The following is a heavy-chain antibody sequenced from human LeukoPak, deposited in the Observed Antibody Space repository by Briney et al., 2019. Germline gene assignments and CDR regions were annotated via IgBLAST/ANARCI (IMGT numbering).Heavy chain of an antibody. CDR2: ISYDGSNK. D-gene: IGHD4/OR15-4a*01. V-gene: IGHV3-30-3*01. CDR1: GFTFSSYA. CDR3: AREGPDYMRAFDI. Sequence: GRSLRLSCAASGFTFSSYAMHWVRQAPGKGLEWVAVISYDGSNKYYADSVKGRFTISRDNSKNTLYLQMNSLRAEDTAVYYCAREGPDYMRAFDIWGQGTMVTVSS. J-gene: IGHJ3*02.